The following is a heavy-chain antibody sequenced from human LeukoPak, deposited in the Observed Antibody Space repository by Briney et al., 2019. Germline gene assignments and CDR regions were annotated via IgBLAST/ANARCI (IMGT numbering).Heavy chain of an antibody. CDR2: IYGGGNI. CDR3: ARGAGYNYPYYFDY. Sequence: GGCLRLSCAASVFTVSSNYMNWVRHAPWKGLEWVLVIYGGGNIYYADSVKGRFTISRDNSKNTLYLQMNSLRAEDTAVYYCARGAGYNYPYYFDYWGQGTLVTVSS. V-gene: IGHV3-53*01. J-gene: IGHJ4*02. CDR1: VFTVSSNY. D-gene: IGHD5-24*01.